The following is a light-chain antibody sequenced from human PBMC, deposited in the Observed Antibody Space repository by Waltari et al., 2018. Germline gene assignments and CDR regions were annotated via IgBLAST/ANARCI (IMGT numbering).Light chain of an antibody. CDR2: DAS. Sequence: EIVLTQSPGTLSFSPGERATLSCRASQSVGKFLAWYQKKPGQAPRLLIYDASSRATGIPDRFSGSGFGTDFSLTISRLEPEDFAVYYCQHYVRLPVSFGQGTKVGIK. J-gene: IGKJ1*01. CDR1: QSVGKF. V-gene: IGKV3-20*01. CDR3: QHYVRLPVS.